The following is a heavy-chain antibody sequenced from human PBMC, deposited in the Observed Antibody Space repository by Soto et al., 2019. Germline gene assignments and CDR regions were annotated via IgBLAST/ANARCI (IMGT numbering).Heavy chain of an antibody. V-gene: IGHV3-11*06. CDR3: ARTPDCTNGVCSAGFDY. Sequence: PGGSLRLSCAASGFTFSDHYMSWIRQAPGKGLEWVSYISSSSSYTNYADSVKGRFTISRDNAKNSLYLQMNSLRAEDTAVYYCARTPDCTNGVCSAGFDYWGQGTLVTVS. D-gene: IGHD2-8*01. CDR1: GFTFSDHY. CDR2: ISSSSSYT. J-gene: IGHJ4*02.